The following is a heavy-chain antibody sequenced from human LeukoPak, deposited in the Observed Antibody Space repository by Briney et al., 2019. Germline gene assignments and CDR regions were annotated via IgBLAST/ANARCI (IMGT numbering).Heavy chain of an antibody. CDR2: IYSSGST. J-gene: IGHJ4*02. CDR3: ARHGSGWYAFDY. D-gene: IGHD6-19*01. Sequence: SETLSLTCTVSGGSISSSSSYWGWIRQPPGKGLEWIGNIYSSGSTYYNPSLKSRVTLSVDTPKNQHSLKLNSVTAEETAVYYCARHGSGWYAFDYWGQGSLVTVSS. CDR1: GGSISSSSSY. V-gene: IGHV4-39*01.